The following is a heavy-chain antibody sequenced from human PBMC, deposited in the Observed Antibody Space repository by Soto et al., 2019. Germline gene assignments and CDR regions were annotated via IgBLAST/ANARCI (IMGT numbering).Heavy chain of an antibody. D-gene: IGHD4-17*01. J-gene: IGHJ4*02. CDR1: GYSFTSYW. Sequence: GESLKISCKGSGYSFTSYWIGWVRQMPGKGLEWMGIIYPGDSDTRYSPSFQGQVTISADKSISTAYLQWSSLKASDTAMYYCARSGDYGGNSWAYFDYWGQGTLVTVSS. CDR3: ARSGDYGGNSWAYFDY. V-gene: IGHV5-51*01. CDR2: IYPGDSDT.